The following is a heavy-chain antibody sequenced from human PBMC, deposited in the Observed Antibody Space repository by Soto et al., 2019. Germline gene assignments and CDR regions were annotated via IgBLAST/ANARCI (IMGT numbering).Heavy chain of an antibody. J-gene: IGHJ5*02. CDR1: GGTFSSYA. CDR2: IIPIFGTA. D-gene: IGHD3-22*01. V-gene: IGHV1-69*01. Sequence: HVQLVQSGAEVKKPGSSVKVSCKASGGTFSSYAITWVRQAPGQGLEWMGGIIPIFGTANYAQKFQARVTITADESTSTAYMELSSLRSEVTAVYYCARDRGPSSGYYPYWFDPWGQGTLVTVSS. CDR3: ARDRGPSSGYYPYWFDP.